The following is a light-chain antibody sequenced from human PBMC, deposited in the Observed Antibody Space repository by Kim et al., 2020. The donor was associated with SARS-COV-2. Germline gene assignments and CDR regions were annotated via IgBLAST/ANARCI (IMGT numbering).Light chain of an antibody. CDR2: GKN. V-gene: IGLV3-19*01. CDR1: SLRSYY. Sequence: VALGQTVRITCQGDSLRSYYATWYQQKPGQAPIVVVYGKNNRPSGIPDRFSGSSSGNTASLTITGTQAGDEADYYCNSRDSNDNVVFGGGTQLTVL. CDR3: NSRDSNDNVV. J-gene: IGLJ2*01.